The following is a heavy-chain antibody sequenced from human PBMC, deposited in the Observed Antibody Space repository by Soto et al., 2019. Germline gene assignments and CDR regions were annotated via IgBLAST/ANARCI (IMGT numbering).Heavy chain of an antibody. CDR1: GFTVSSYY. CDR2: IYSAGSA. V-gene: IGHV3-66*01. D-gene: IGHD3-22*01. J-gene: IGHJ4*02. CDR3: ARDYYKYYDSSGYYRSPAY. Sequence: GSLRLSCAASGFTVSSYYMSWVRQAPGNGLEWVSVIYSAGSADFADSVKGRFTISRDDSKNTLYLQMSSLRAEDTAVYYCARDYYKYYDSSGYYRSPAYWGQGTLVTVSS.